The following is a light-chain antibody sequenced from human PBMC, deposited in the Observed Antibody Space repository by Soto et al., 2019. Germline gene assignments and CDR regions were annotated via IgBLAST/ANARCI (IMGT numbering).Light chain of an antibody. CDR3: QKYNSAPWT. CDR1: QGISNF. J-gene: IGKJ1*01. Sequence: DIQMTQSPSSLSASVGDRVTITCLSSQGISNFLAWHQQKPVKVPKLLIYAASTLQSGVPSRFSGSGSGTDFTRTITSLQPDDVATYYCQKYNSAPWTFGQGTKVEIK. V-gene: IGKV1-27*01. CDR2: AAS.